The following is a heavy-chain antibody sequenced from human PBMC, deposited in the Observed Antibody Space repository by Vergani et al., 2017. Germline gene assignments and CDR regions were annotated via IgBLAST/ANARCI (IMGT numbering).Heavy chain of an antibody. D-gene: IGHD6-25*01. CDR2: IYYSWST. CDR1: GGSISSYY. Sequence: QVQLQESGPGLVKPSETLSLTCTVSGGSISSYYWSWIRQPPGKGLEWIGYIYYSWSTNYNPSLKSRVTISVDTSKNQFSLKLSSVTAADTAVYYCARGLRVAATRGIDYWAQGALVTVSS. J-gene: IGHJ4*02. V-gene: IGHV4-59*01. CDR3: ARGLRVAATRGIDY.